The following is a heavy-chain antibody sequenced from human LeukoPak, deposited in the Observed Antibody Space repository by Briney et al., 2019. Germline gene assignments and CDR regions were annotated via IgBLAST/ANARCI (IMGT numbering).Heavy chain of an antibody. CDR2: IRQDGSAK. J-gene: IGHJ4*02. V-gene: IGHV3-7*01. Sequence: SGGSLRLSCAASGFIFSSYWMSWVRQAPGKGLEWVANIRQDGSAKYYVDSVKGRFTISRDNAKNSLYLQMNSLRVEDTAVYYCARDRDYSLDYWGQGILVTVSS. D-gene: IGHD4-11*01. CDR1: GFIFSSYW. CDR3: ARDRDYSLDY.